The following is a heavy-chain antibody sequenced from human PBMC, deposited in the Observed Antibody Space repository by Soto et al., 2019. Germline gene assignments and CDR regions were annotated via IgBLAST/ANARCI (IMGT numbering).Heavy chain of an antibody. CDR3: ANLPQRTLIGVPIPTA. CDR1: GLVLSNYA. V-gene: IGHV3-23*01. CDR2: ISGRTGST. J-gene: IGHJ5*02. Sequence: EVHLLESGGGLGQPGGSLRLSCAASGLVLSNYAMSWVRQVPGKGLEWISTISGRTGSTFYADSVKGRFTISRDTSNNTQYLQMTSLRVEDTAVYFCANLPQRTLIGVPIPTAWGRGALVGVSS. D-gene: IGHD3-3*01.